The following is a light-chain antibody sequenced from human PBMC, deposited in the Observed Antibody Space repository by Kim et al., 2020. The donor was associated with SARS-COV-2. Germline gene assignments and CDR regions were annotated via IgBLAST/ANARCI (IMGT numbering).Light chain of an antibody. J-gene: IGKJ2*01. Sequence: LSPGERATLSCRARQSVSSSYLALYQQKPGQAPRLLIYGASSRATGIPDRFSGSGSGTDFTRTISRLEPEDFAVYYCQQYGSSLYTFGQGTKLEI. CDR3: QQYGSSLYT. CDR1: QSVSSSY. V-gene: IGKV3-20*01. CDR2: GAS.